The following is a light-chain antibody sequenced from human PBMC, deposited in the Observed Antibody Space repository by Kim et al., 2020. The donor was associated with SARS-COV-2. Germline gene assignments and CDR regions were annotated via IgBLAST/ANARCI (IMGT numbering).Light chain of an antibody. CDR2: DAS. CDR1: QSLNRNY. J-gene: IGKJ1*01. CDR3: QHYGDSLT. V-gene: IGKV3-20*01. Sequence: EIVLTQSPGTLVLSPGGTATLSCRASQSLNRNYLAWYQQKPGQAPRLLIYDASTRAIGIPDRFTGSGSETHFTLTINRLEPEDFAVYSCQHYGDSLTFGQGTRVEIK.